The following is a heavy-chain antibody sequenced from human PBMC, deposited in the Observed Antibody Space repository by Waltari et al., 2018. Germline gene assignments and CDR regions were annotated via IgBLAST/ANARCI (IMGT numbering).Heavy chain of an antibody. Sequence: EVQLVESGGGLVKPGGSLRLSCAASGFTFSNAWMSWVRQAPGKGLEWVGRIKSKTDGGTTDYAAPVKGRCAISRDDSKNTLYLQMNSLKTEDTAVYYCTTGPYCGGDCYSYYYYGMDVWGQGTTVTVSS. D-gene: IGHD2-21*01. CDR1: GFTFSNAW. J-gene: IGHJ6*02. V-gene: IGHV3-15*01. CDR3: TTGPYCGGDCYSYYYYGMDV. CDR2: IKSKTDGGTT.